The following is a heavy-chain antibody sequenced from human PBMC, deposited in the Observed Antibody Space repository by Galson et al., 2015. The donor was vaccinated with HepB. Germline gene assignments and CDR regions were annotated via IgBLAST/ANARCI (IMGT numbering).Heavy chain of an antibody. CDR1: GFTFSGSA. CDR2: IRSRANNYAT. D-gene: IGHD6-13*01. V-gene: IGHV3-73*01. CDR3: TRLGDVSGYSSR. J-gene: IGHJ4*02. Sequence: SLRLSCAGSGFTFSGSAIHWVRQASGKGPEWVGRIRSRANNYATSYVPSLKGRFTISRDDSKNMAYLHMKSLKTEDTAVYYCTRLGDVSGYSSRWGQGTLVTVSS.